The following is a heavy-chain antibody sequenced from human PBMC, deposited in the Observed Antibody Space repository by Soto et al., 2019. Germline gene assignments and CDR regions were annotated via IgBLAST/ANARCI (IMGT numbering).Heavy chain of an antibody. CDR1: GGSMSSYY. V-gene: IGHV4-59*01. J-gene: IGHJ5*02. D-gene: IGHD2-15*01. Sequence: PSEALSLPCPVSGGSMSSYYWSWIRQPPGKGLVWIGYIYYSGSTNYNPSLKSRVTISVDTSKNQFSLKLSSVTAADTAVYYCERLIVVVVAANKLHWFDPWGQGTLVTVSS. CDR2: IYYSGST. CDR3: ERLIVVVVAANKLHWFDP.